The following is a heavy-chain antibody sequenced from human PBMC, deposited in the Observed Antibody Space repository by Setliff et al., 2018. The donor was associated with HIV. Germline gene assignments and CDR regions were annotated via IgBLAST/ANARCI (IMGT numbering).Heavy chain of an antibody. CDR3: TKGVQRLRPYYFDS. D-gene: IGHD4-17*01. J-gene: IGHJ4*02. CDR1: GFTFRSYA. Sequence: GSLRLSCVASGFTFRSYAMSWVRQAPGKGLEWVLGISGSGTSTYYADSVKGRFTISRDNSKNTLYLQMNSLRVEDTAIYYCTKGVQRLRPYYFDSWGQGTLVTVSS. CDR2: ISGSGTST. V-gene: IGHV3-23*01.